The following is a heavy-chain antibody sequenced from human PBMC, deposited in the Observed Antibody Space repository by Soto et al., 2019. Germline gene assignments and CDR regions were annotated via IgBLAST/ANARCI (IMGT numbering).Heavy chain of an antibody. Sequence: EVQLVESGGDSVQPGGSLRLSCAASGFTFSTYWMHWVRQAPGEGLVWVSRIKGDGSSTSSADSVEGRFTISRDNAKNTVYLHMNSLRADYTAVYYCARGAFHNYYVDSWGQGTLVTVSS. V-gene: IGHV3-74*01. CDR3: ARGAFHNYYVDS. CDR1: GFTFSTYW. CDR2: IKGDGSST. D-gene: IGHD3-3*02. J-gene: IGHJ4*02.